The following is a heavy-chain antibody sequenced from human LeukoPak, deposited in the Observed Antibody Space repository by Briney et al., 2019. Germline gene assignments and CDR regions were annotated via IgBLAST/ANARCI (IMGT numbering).Heavy chain of an antibody. J-gene: IGHJ4*02. V-gene: IGHV1-2*02. CDR1: GYTFTGYY. CDR2: INPNSGGT. D-gene: IGHD3-3*01. CDR3: ARGDYDFWSGYPIYYFDY. Sequence: GPSVKVSCKASGYTFTGYYMHWVRQAPGQGLEWMGWINPNSGGTNYAQKSQGRVTMTRDTSISTAYMELSRLRSDDTAVYYCARGDYDFWSGYPIYYFDYWGQGTLVTVSS.